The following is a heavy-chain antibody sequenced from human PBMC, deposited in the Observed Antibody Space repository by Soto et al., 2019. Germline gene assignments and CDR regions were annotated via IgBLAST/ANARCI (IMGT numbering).Heavy chain of an antibody. J-gene: IGHJ2*01. CDR1: GFTFSSYA. V-gene: IGHV3-23*01. CDR3: AKDRKAGRFGELLYWYFDL. D-gene: IGHD3-10*01. Sequence: GGSLRLSCAASGFTFSSYAMSWVRQAPGKGLEWVSAISGSGGSTYYADSVKGRFTISRDNSKNTLYLQMNSLRADDTAVYYCAKDRKAGRFGELLYWYFDLWGRGTLVTVSS. CDR2: ISGSGGST.